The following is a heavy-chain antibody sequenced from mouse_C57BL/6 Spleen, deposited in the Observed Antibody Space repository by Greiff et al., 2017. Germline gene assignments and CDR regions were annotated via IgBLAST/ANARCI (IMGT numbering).Heavy chain of an antibody. Sequence: VQLQQSGPELVKPGASVKISCKASGYSFTDYNMNWVKQSNGKSLEWIGVINPNYGTTSYNQKFKGKATLTVDQSSSTAYMQLNSLTSEDSSVYYCARSGLLLRYYAMDYWGQGTSVTVSS. CDR3: ARSGLLLRYYAMDY. CDR2: INPNYGTT. V-gene: IGHV1-39*01. CDR1: GYSFTDYN. J-gene: IGHJ4*01. D-gene: IGHD1-1*01.